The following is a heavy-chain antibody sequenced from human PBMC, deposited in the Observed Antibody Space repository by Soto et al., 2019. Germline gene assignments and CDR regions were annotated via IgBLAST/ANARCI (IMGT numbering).Heavy chain of an antibody. V-gene: IGHV3-7*01. Sequence: GGSLRLSCAASGFTFSSYWMSWVRQAPGKGLEWVANIKQDGSEKYYVDSVKGRFTISRDNAKNSLYLQMNSLRAEDTAVYYCARVKQPPDFYYYYGMDVWGQGTTVTVSS. CDR2: IKQDGSEK. J-gene: IGHJ6*02. CDR1: GFTFSSYW. CDR3: ARVKQPPDFYYYYGMDV. D-gene: IGHD3-3*01.